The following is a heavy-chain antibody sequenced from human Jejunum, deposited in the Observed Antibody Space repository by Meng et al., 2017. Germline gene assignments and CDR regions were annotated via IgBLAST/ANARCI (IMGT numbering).Heavy chain of an antibody. D-gene: IGHD1-1*01. J-gene: IGHJ5*02. V-gene: IGHV4-31*03. Sequence: QVQLQDSGPGLVKPSQTLSPTCSVSGESISSGGSYWTWVRQHPGKGLEWIGYIFYSGSSSYNPSLKSRITIAVDTFKNQFSLTLRSVTAADTAVYYCARDGQQLGRYWLDPWGQGTLVTVSS. CDR1: GESISSGGSY. CDR2: IFYSGSS. CDR3: ARDGQQLGRYWLDP.